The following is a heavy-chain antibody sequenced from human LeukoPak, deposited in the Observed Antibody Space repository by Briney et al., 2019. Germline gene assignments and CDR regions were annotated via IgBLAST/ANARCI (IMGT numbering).Heavy chain of an antibody. J-gene: IGHJ4*02. CDR1: GYTFTSYY. V-gene: IGHV1-46*01. CDR2: INPSGGST. CDR3: ARAPPGSFFDY. Sequence: ASVKVSCKASGYTFTSYYMHWVRQAPGQGLEWMGIINPSGGSTSYAQKFQGRVTMTRDTSISTAYMELSRLRSDDTAVYYCARAPPGSFFDYWGQGTLVTVSS.